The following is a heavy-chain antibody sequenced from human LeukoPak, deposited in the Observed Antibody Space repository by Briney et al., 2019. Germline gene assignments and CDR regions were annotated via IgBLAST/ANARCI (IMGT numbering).Heavy chain of an antibody. V-gene: IGHV1-18*01. CDR3: ATARSGYGDYGWFDP. D-gene: IGHD4-17*01. CDR1: GYTFTSYG. Sequence: ASVKVSCKASGYTFTSYGISWVRQAPGQGLEWMGWISAYNGNTNYAQKLQGRVTMTEDTSTDTAYMELSSLRSEDTAVYYCATARSGYGDYGWFDPWGQGTLVTVSS. J-gene: IGHJ5*02. CDR2: ISAYNGNT.